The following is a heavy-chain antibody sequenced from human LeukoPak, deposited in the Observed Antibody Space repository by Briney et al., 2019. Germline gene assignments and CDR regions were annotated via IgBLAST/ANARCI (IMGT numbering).Heavy chain of an antibody. CDR2: ISSSGSTI. CDR1: GFTFSSYE. J-gene: IGHJ4*02. V-gene: IGHV3-48*03. CDR3: AREGISSSWYPTRTFDY. Sequence: GGSPRLSCAASGFTFSSYEMNWVRQAPGKGLEWVSYISSSGSTIYYADSVKGRFTISRDNAKNSLYLQMNSLRAEDTAVYYCAREGISSSWYPTRTFDYWGQGTLVTVSS. D-gene: IGHD6-13*01.